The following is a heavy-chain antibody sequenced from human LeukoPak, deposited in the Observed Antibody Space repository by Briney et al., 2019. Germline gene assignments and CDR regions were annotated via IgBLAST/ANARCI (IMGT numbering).Heavy chain of an antibody. D-gene: IGHD2-21*01. V-gene: IGHV3-23*01. CDR2: ISGGGRTI. J-gene: IGHJ4*02. CDR1: SFTFSNFA. CDR3: ARAATVVVIAIVDY. Sequence: PGGSLRLSCAASSFTFSNFAMSWVRQAPGKGLEWVSGISGGGRTISYADPVKGRFTISSDNSKNTLYLQMNSLRAEDTAVYYCARAATVVVIAIVDYWGQGTLVTVSS.